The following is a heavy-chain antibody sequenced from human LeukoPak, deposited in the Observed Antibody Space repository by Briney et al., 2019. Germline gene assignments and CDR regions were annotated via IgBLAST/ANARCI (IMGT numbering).Heavy chain of an antibody. CDR3: ARRADYGMDV. CDR2: IYPGDSDT. Sequence: GESLKISCRASGYNFTSYWIGWVRQMPGKGLEWMGIIYPGDSDTRYSPSFQGQVTISADKSITTAYLQWSSLKASDTAMYYCARRADYGMDVWGQGTTVTVSS. V-gene: IGHV5-51*01. CDR1: GYNFTSYW. J-gene: IGHJ6*02.